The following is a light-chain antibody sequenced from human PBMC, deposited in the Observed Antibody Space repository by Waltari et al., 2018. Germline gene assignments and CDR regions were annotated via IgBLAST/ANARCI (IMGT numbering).Light chain of an antibody. V-gene: IGLV2-14*01. J-gene: IGLJ2*01. CDR1: SSDVGGYNY. CDR2: DVS. Sequence: QSALTQPASVSGSPGQSITISCTGTSSDVGGYNYVSWYQQHPGKAPKLMIYDVSKRPSGVSYRFSGSKSGNTASLTISGLQAEYEADYYCSSYTSSSTPVVFGGGTKLTVL. CDR3: SSYTSSSTPVV.